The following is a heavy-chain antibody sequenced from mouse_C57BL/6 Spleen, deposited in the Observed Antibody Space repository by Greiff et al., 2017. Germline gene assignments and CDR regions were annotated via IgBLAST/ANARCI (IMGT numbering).Heavy chain of an antibody. CDR1: GFTFSDYY. Sequence: DVMLVESEGGLVQPGSSLKLSCTASGFTFSDYYMAWVRQVPEKGLEWVANINNDGSSTYYLDSLKSRFIISRDNAKNILYLQMSSLKSEETATYYCARAYDYDLGTPLGFDFWGTGTPVTVSA. CDR3: ARAYDYDLGTPLGFDF. CDR2: INNDGSST. J-gene: IGHJ1*03. D-gene: IGHD2-4*01. V-gene: IGHV5-16*01.